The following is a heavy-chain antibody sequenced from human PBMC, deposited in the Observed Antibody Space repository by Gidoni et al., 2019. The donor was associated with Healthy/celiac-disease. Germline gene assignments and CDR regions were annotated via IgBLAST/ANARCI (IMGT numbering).Heavy chain of an antibody. CDR2: ISGSGGST. D-gene: IGHD3-22*01. J-gene: IGHJ3*02. V-gene: IGHV3-23*01. CDR3: AKDRDYYDSSGYYQYDAFDI. Sequence: EVQLLESGGGLVQPGGSLRLSCAASGFTFSSYAMSWVRQAPGKGLEWVSAISGSGGSTYYADSVKGRFTISRDNSKNTLYLQMNSLRAEDTAVYYCAKDRDYYDSSGYYQYDAFDIWGQGTMVTVSS. CDR1: GFTFSSYA.